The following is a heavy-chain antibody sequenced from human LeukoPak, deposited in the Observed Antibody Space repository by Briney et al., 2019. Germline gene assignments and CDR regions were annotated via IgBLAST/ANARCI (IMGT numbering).Heavy chain of an antibody. CDR3: ARARQLHYYFDL. Sequence: PEGSLRLSCAASGFTVSDNYMSWVRQAPGKGLEWVSVIYATGSTYYADSVKGTFTISRDNSKNTVYLQMNSLRAEDTAVYYCARARQLHYYFDLWGQGTLVTVSS. J-gene: IGHJ4*02. CDR2: IYATGST. V-gene: IGHV3-66*01. CDR1: GFTVSDNY. D-gene: IGHD1-26*01.